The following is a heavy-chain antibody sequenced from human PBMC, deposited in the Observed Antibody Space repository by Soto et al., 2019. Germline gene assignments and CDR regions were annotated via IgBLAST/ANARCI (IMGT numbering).Heavy chain of an antibody. CDR3: ASDDKYQLLWNY. CDR1: GGTFSSYT. V-gene: IGHV1-69*02. J-gene: IGHJ4*02. D-gene: IGHD2-2*01. CDR2: IIPILGIA. Sequence: QVQLVQSGAEVKKPGSSVKVSCKASGGTFSSYTISWVRQAPGQGLEWMGRIIPILGIANYAQKFQGRGTITADKSTSTAYMELSSLRSEDTAVYYCASDDKYQLLWNYWGQGTLVTVSS.